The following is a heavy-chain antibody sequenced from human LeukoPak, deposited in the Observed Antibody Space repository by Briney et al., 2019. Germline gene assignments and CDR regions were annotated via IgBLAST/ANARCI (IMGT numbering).Heavy chain of an antibody. CDR2: IKSKTDGGTT. CDR3: TTDGPQLWYFGFDY. V-gene: IGHV3-15*01. J-gene: IGHJ4*02. Sequence: GGSLRLSCAASGFTFSNAWMSWVRQAPGKGLEWVGRIKSKTDGGTTDYAAPVKGRFTISRDDSKNTLYLQMNSLKTEDTAVYYCTTDGPQLWYFGFDYWGQGTLVTVSS. D-gene: IGHD5-18*01. CDR1: GFTFSNAW.